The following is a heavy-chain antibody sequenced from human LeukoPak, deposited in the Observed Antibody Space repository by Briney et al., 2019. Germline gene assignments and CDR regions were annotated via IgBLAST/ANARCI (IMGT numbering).Heavy chain of an antibody. J-gene: IGHJ4*02. CDR1: GFTFSSYG. Sequence: GGSLRLSCAASGFTFSSYGMHWVRQAPGKGLEWVAFIRYDGSNKYYADSVKGRFTISRDNSKNTLYLQMNSLRAEDTAVYYCAKEGYHDYGGNPPGPEWWYFDYWGQGTLVTVSS. D-gene: IGHD4-23*01. CDR2: IRYDGSNK. V-gene: IGHV3-30*02. CDR3: AKEGYHDYGGNPPGPEWWYFDY.